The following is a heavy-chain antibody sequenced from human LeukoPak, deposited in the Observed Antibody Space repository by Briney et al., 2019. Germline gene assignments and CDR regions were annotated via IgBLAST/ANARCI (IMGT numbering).Heavy chain of an antibody. D-gene: IGHD3-10*01. CDR1: GGSFSGYY. Sequence: PSETLSLTCAVYGGSFSGYYWSWIRQPPGKGLEWIGEINHSGSTNYNPSLKSRVTISVDTSKNQFSLKLSSVTSAETAVYYCARGPLYGSGMHRYFDLWGRGTLVTVSS. CDR2: INHSGST. V-gene: IGHV4-34*01. J-gene: IGHJ2*01. CDR3: ARGPLYGSGMHRYFDL.